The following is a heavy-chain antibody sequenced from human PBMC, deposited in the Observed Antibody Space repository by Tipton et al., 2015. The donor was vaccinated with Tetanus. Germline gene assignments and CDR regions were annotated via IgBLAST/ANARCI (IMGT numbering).Heavy chain of an antibody. D-gene: IGHD6-13*01. V-gene: IGHV3-23*01. CDR3: AKDSMRAAAGTTKGGF. CDR2: ISGSGGNT. J-gene: IGHJ4*02. CDR1: GFTFSSYA. Sequence: SLRLSCAASGFTFSSYAMSWVRQAPGKGLEWVSTISGSGGNTYYADSVKGRFTISRDKSKNTLYLQMNSLRAEDTAVYYCAKDSMRAAAGTTKGGFWGQGTLVTVSS.